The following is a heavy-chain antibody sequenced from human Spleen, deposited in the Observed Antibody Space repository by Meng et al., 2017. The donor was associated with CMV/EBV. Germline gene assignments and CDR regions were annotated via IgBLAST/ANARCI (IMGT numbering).Heavy chain of an antibody. J-gene: IGHJ5*02. V-gene: IGHV3-48*04. CDR2: ISSSGSVI. CDR1: GFDFSLYS. D-gene: IGHD2-2*01. CDR3: AKDLHCSSTSCYNGFDP. Sequence: GESLKISCVASGFDFSLYSINWVRQAPGKGLEWISYISSSGSVIHNADSVKGRLTVSRDNAKNSLYLQMNSLRAEDTALYYCAKDLHCSSTSCYNGFDPWGQGTLVTVSS.